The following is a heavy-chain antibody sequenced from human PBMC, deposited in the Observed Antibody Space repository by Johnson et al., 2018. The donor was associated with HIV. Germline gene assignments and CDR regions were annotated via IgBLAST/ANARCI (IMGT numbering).Heavy chain of an antibody. D-gene: IGHD2-15*01. J-gene: IGHJ3*02. CDR3: ARGIVLVVGATRGDGFDI. Sequence: VQLVESGGGVVQPGRSLRLSCAASGFTFSSYAMHWVRQAPGKGLEWVAVISYDGSNKYYADSVKGRFTISRDNSKNTLYLQMNSLRAEDTAAYSCARGIVLVVGATRGDGFDIWGQGTMVTVSS. CDR2: ISYDGSNK. V-gene: IGHV3-30*04. CDR1: GFTFSSYA.